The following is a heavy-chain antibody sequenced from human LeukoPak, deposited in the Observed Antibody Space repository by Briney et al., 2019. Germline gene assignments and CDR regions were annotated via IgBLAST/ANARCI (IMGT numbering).Heavy chain of an antibody. CDR3: ARGRGNSDY. J-gene: IGHJ4*02. D-gene: IGHD4-23*01. CDR1: GGSFSGYY. Sequence: SETLSLTCAVYGGSFSGYYWSWIRQPPGKGLEWIGEINHSGSTNYNPSLKSRVTISVDTSKNQFSLKLSSVTAADTAVYYCARGRGNSDYWGQGTLVTVSS. CDR2: INHSGST. V-gene: IGHV4-34*01.